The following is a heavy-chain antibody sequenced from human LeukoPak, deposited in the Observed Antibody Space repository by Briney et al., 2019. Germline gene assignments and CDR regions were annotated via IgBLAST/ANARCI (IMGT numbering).Heavy chain of an antibody. V-gene: IGHV3-30-3*01. CDR2: ISYDGSNK. J-gene: IGHJ4*02. D-gene: IGHD3-3*01. CDR1: GFTFSSYA. Sequence: PGGSLRLSCAASGFTFSSYAMHWVRQAPGKGLEWVAVISYDGSNKYCADSVKGRFTISRDNSKNTLYLQMNSLRVEDTAVYYCAVGLNKYDFWSGYGYWGQGTLVTVSS. CDR3: AVGLNKYDFWSGYGY.